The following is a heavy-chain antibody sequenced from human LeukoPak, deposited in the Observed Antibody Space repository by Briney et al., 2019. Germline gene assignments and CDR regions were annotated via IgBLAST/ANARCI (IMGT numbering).Heavy chain of an antibody. J-gene: IGHJ4*02. CDR1: GFTFSCCA. D-gene: IGHD2-2*02. Sequence: GGSLRLSCAASGFTFSCCAIHWVRQAPGRGLEWVAVISSDENTKFYADSVKGRFIVYRDNSKKTVWLQMNSLRAEDTAVYYCAAPYQLLYDYFDYWGQGTLVTVSS. CDR2: ISSDENTK. CDR3: AAPYQLLYDYFDY. V-gene: IGHV3-30-3*01.